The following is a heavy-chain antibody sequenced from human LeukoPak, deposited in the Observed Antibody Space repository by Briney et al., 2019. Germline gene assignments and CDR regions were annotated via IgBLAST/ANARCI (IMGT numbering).Heavy chain of an antibody. CDR3: ARDSDSIAVAGTHGDY. Sequence: ASVKVSCKASGYTFTSYYMHWVRQAPGQGLEWMGIINPSGGSTSYAQKFQGRVTMTRDTSTSTVYMELSSLRSEDTAVYYCARDSDSIAVAGTHGDYWGQGTLVTVSS. V-gene: IGHV1-46*01. CDR1: GYTFTSYY. J-gene: IGHJ4*02. CDR2: INPSGGST. D-gene: IGHD6-19*01.